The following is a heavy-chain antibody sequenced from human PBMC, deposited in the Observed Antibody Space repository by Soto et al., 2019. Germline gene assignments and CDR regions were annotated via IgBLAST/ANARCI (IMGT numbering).Heavy chain of an antibody. Sequence: LRLSCAASGFTFSSYAMHWVRRAPGKGLEWVAVISYDGSNKYYADSVKGRFTISRDNSKNTLYLQMNSLRAEDTAVYYCARDWEYSSLNQYYYYGMDVWGQGTTVTV. CDR3: ARDWEYSSLNQYYYYGMDV. J-gene: IGHJ6*02. V-gene: IGHV3-30-3*01. CDR1: GFTFSSYA. D-gene: IGHD6-6*01. CDR2: ISYDGSNK.